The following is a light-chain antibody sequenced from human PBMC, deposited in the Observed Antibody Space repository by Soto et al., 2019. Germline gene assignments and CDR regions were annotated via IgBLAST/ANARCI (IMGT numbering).Light chain of an antibody. CDR3: QQYDSIPLT. Sequence: DIVMTQSPDSLAESLGERATINCKSSQSVLYSSNNKNYLAWYQQKPGQPPKLLIYWASTRESGVPDRFSGSGSGTDFTLTISSLQAEDVAVYYCQQYDSIPLTFGGGTKVEIE. J-gene: IGKJ4*01. CDR1: QSVLYSSNNKNY. CDR2: WAS. V-gene: IGKV4-1*01.